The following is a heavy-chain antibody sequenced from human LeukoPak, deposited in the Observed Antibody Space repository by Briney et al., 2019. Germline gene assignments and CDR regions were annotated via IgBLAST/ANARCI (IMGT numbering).Heavy chain of an antibody. V-gene: IGHV1-3*01. Sequence: GASVKVSCKGSEYTFTSYAIHWVRQAPGQRLEWMGWINPGNGNTKYSQKFQDRVTITKDTSANTAYMELSSLRSEDTAVYYCARGNFYYDSSGHYPVPDYWGQGTLATVSS. J-gene: IGHJ4*02. CDR2: INPGNGNT. CDR3: ARGNFYYDSSGHYPVPDY. D-gene: IGHD3-22*01. CDR1: EYTFTSYA.